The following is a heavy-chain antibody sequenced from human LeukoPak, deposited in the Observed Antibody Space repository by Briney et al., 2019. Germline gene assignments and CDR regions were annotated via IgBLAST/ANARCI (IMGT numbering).Heavy chain of an antibody. CDR2: ISGSGGST. J-gene: IGHJ4*02. Sequence: GGSLRLSCAASGFTFSSYAMSWVRQAPGKGLEWVSAISGSGGSTYYADSAKGRFTISRDNAKNSLYLQMNSLRAEDTAVYYCARDGSGCYDYWGQGTLVTVSS. D-gene: IGHD6-19*01. CDR3: ARDGSGCYDY. V-gene: IGHV3-23*01. CDR1: GFTFSSYA.